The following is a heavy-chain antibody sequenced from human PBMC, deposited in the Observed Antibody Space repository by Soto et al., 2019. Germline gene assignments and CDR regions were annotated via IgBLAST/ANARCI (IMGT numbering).Heavy chain of an antibody. CDR2: LGGNGFTT. Sequence: EVQLLGSGGGLVQPGGSLSVSWVVSGFTFGSYAMSWVRQAPEKGPEWVAILGGNGFTTYYADSVKGRFTISGDKSKSTLFLQMNSLRADDTGVYYCAKALRPSLNFFYYMDVWGRGTAVTVSS. V-gene: IGHV3-23*01. J-gene: IGHJ6*03. CDR3: AKALRPSLNFFYYMDV. CDR1: GFTFGSYA. D-gene: IGHD2-2*01.